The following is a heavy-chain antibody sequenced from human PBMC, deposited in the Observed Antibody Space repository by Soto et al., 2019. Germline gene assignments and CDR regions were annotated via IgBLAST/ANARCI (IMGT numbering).Heavy chain of an antibody. CDR1: GGSITSGGYY. J-gene: IGHJ6*02. V-gene: IGHV4-31*03. D-gene: IGHD6-19*01. CDR2: IYYGGIT. CDR3: ARVRYSSGWYYYYGMDV. Sequence: SETLSLTCSVSGGSITSGGYYWNWIRQHPGKGLEWIGYIYYGGITYYNPSLKSRITISVDTSKNQFSLKLSSATAADTAMYYCARVRYSSGWYYYYGMDVWGQGTTVTVS.